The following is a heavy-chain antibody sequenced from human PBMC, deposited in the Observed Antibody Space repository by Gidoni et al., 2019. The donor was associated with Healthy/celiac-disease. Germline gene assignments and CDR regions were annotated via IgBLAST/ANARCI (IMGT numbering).Heavy chain of an antibody. D-gene: IGHD6-13*01. CDR2: INPNSGGT. CDR1: GYTFTGYS. J-gene: IGHJ6*03. CDR3: ARGYSSSSNGYYYYYMDV. Sequence: QVQLVQSGAEVKKPGASVKVSCQASGYTFTGYSMHWVRQAPGQGLEWMGRINPNSGGTNYAQKFQGRVTMTRDTSISTAYMELSRLRSDDTAVYYCARGYSSSSNGYYYYYMDVWGKGTTVTVSS. V-gene: IGHV1-2*06.